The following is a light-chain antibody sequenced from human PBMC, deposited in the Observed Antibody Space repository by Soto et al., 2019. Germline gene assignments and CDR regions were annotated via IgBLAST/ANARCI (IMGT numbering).Light chain of an antibody. Sequence: DIQMTQSPSSLSASVGVRVTITCQASHDITSFLNWYQHKPGRAPKLLIYDASILEAGVPTRFSGSGSGTHFTFTISSLQPEDVATYYCQHCDYLPIFGPGTTVDFK. CDR2: DAS. V-gene: IGKV1-33*01. CDR3: QHCDYLPI. J-gene: IGKJ3*01. CDR1: HDITSF.